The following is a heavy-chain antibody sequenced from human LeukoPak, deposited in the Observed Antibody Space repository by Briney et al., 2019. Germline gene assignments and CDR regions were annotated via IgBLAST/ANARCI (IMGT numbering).Heavy chain of an antibody. J-gene: IGHJ3*01. CDR2: INPSGGST. CDR3: ARGRSVYYYDSSGAFDL. V-gene: IGHV1-46*04. CDR1: GYTFTNYY. Sequence: ASVKVSCKASGYTFTNYYMNWVRQAPGQGLEWMGIINPSGGSTTYAQKLQGRVTMTRDRSTGKVHMELSSLGSDDTAVYYCARGRSVYYYDSSGAFDLWGQGTMVTVSS. D-gene: IGHD3-22*01.